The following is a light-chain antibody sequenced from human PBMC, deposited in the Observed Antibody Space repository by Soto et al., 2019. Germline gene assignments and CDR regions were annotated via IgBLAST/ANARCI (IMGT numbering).Light chain of an antibody. Sequence: QSVLTQPRSVSGSPGQSVTISCTGTSSDIGGYNYVSWYQQHPGKAPKLMIYTVTKRPSGVPDRFSGSKSDNTASLTISGLQADVEADYYCCSYAGSSSYVFGTGTKLTVL. CDR1: SSDIGGYNY. J-gene: IGLJ1*01. V-gene: IGLV2-11*01. CDR3: CSYAGSSSYV. CDR2: TVT.